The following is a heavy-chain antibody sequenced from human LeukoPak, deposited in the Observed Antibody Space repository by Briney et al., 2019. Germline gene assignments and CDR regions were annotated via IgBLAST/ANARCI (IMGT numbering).Heavy chain of an antibody. V-gene: IGHV3-48*01. Sequence: PGGSLRLSCAASGFTFSSYSMNWVRQAPGKGLEWVSYISSSSSTIYYADSVKGRFTISRDNAKNSLYLQMNGLRAEDTAVYYCARAPPTYYYDSSGYCFFDYWGQGTLVTVSS. CDR3: ARAPPTYYYDSSGYCFFDY. CDR1: GFTFSSYS. D-gene: IGHD3-22*01. CDR2: ISSSSSTI. J-gene: IGHJ4*02.